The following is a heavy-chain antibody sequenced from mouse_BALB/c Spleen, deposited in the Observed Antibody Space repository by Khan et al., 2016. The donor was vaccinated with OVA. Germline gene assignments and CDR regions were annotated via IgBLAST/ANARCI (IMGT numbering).Heavy chain of an antibody. CDR2: INPSSGYT. Sequence: VELVESGAELARPGASVKMSCKASGYTFTSYTIHWIKQRPGQGLEWIGYINPSSGYTNYNQKFKDKATLTTDKSSTTAYMQLSSLTSDDSAVYYCARDGAYYRNDGLFAYWGQGTLVTVSA. D-gene: IGHD2-14*01. J-gene: IGHJ3*01. V-gene: IGHV1-4*01. CDR3: ARDGAYYRNDGLFAY. CDR1: GYTFTSYT.